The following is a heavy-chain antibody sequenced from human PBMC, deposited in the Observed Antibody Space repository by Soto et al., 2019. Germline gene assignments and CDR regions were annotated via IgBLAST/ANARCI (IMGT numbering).Heavy chain of an antibody. D-gene: IGHD3-10*01. CDR1: GYTFTTHY. CDR3: ARAGENYGSGTFSPPLRYYFNS. Sequence: QVQLVQSGTEVKKPGASVKVSCDASGYTFTTHYMHWVRQAPGQGLEWMGIINPSGGRTTYALKFQGRVTLTSDTSTNTIYMELTSLRSEDTAVYYCARAGENYGSGTFSPPLRYYFNSWGQGTLVTVSS. CDR2: INPSGGRT. J-gene: IGHJ4*02. V-gene: IGHV1-46*01.